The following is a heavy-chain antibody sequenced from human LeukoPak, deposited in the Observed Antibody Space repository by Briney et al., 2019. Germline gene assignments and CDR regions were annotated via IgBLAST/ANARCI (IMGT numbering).Heavy chain of an antibody. CDR1: GDSISTYY. Sequence: SDTLSLTCTVSGDSISTYYWSWVRQPQGKELEWIRYIYFSWTTKYSTSLKSRVTISVDTSKDQSSLSLSSVTAADTAVYYCGRHGPLYDIWSGQFYFYSWGQGTLATVSS. D-gene: IGHD3-3*01. CDR2: IYFSWTT. J-gene: IGHJ4*02. CDR3: GRHGPLYDIWSGQFYFYS. V-gene: IGHV4-59*08.